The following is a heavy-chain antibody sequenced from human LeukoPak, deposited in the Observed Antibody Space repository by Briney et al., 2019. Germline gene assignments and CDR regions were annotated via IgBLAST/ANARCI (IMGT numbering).Heavy chain of an antibody. CDR1: GFTFSSYG. D-gene: IGHD3-10*01. CDR3: AKDRRGGVRGPKHYYYGMDV. CDR2: ISFEGSNK. J-gene: IGHJ6*02. V-gene: IGHV3-30*18. Sequence: GRSLRLSCAASGFTFSSYGMPWVRQAPGKGLEWVATISFEGSNKYYADSVKGRFTISRDNSKNTLYLQMNSLRAEDTAVFYCAKDRRGGVRGPKHYYYGMDVWGQGTTVTVSS.